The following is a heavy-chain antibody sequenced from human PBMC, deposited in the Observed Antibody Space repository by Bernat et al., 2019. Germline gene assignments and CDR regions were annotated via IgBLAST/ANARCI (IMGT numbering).Heavy chain of an antibody. D-gene: IGHD5-24*01. CDR2: IKSKTDGGTT. CDR1: GFTFNTAW. Sequence: EVQLVESGGGLVKPGGSLTLSCAASGFTFNTAWMSWVRQAPGKGLEWVGRIKSKTDGGTTDYAAPVKGRFTISRDDSKNTLYLQMNSLKTEDTAVYYCTTDSYYGGMATIFVDYWGQGTLVTVSS. V-gene: IGHV3-15*01. J-gene: IGHJ4*02. CDR3: TTDSYYGGMATIFVDY.